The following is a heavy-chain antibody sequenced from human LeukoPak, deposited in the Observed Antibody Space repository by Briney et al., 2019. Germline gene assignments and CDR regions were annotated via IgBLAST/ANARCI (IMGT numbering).Heavy chain of an antibody. Sequence: GASVKVSCKASRYSFTGYYLHWVRQAPRQGLEWMGWISPNSGGTNYAQNFRGRVTMTRDTSISTAYMELSRLRSDDTAVCYCARLMAPIGKRSTPFDYWGQGTLVTVSS. J-gene: IGHJ4*02. V-gene: IGHV1-2*02. CDR1: RYSFTGYY. CDR2: ISPNSGGT. D-gene: IGHD1-1*01. CDR3: ARLMAPIGKRSTPFDY.